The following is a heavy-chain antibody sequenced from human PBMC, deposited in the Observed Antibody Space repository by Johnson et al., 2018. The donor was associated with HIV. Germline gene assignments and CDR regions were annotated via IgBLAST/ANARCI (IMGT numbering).Heavy chain of an antibody. V-gene: IGHV3-7*02. CDR2: VNQDGSAK. J-gene: IGHJ3*02. CDR1: GFTLSVSA. CDR3: VRGGSDAFDI. Sequence: VYLVASGGALAQPGGSLRLSCAASGFTLSVSAIHWVRQASGKGLEWVANVNQDGSAKFYVDSVKGRFTISRDNAKNSLYLQMNSLRPGDTAVYYCVRGGSDAFDIWGQGTMVTVSS. D-gene: IGHD2-15*01.